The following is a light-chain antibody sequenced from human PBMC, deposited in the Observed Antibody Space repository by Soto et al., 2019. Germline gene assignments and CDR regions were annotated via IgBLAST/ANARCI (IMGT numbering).Light chain of an antibody. CDR2: DAS. V-gene: IGKV3-11*01. CDR3: QQRTDRPPWT. J-gene: IGKJ1*01. Sequence: EIVLTQSPATLSLSPGERATLSCRASQSIGLAIAWYQHKPGQAPRLLIFDASQRATGIPARFRGSGSGTDFTLSISSLEPEDSAVYYCQQRTDRPPWTFGQGTKVESK. CDR1: QSIGLA.